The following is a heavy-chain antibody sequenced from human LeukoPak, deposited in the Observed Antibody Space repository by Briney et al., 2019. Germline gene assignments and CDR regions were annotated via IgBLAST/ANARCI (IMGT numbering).Heavy chain of an antibody. D-gene: IGHD3-10*01. Sequence: GGSLRLSCAASGFTFSSYAMSWVRQAPGKGLEWVSAISGSGGSTYYADSVKGRFTISRDNSENTLYLQMNSLRAEDTAVYYCAKDTHLSYTYYYGSGSSWFDPWGQGTLVTVSS. CDR3: AKDTHLSYTYYYGSGSSWFDP. CDR2: ISGSGGST. J-gene: IGHJ5*02. CDR1: GFTFSSYA. V-gene: IGHV3-23*01.